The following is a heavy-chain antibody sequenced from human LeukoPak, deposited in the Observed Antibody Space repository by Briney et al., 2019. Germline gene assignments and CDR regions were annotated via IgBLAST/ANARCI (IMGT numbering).Heavy chain of an antibody. CDR1: GFTVSSNY. CDR2: IYSGGST. J-gene: IGHJ3*02. V-gene: IGHV3-66*02. D-gene: IGHD2-15*01. Sequence: GGSLRLPCAASGFTVSSNYMSWVRQAPGKGLEWVSVIYSGGSTYYADSVKGRFTISRDNSKNTLYLQMNSLRVEDTAVYYCARDGVLVVVAATDAFDIWGQGTMVTVSS. CDR3: ARDGVLVVVAATDAFDI.